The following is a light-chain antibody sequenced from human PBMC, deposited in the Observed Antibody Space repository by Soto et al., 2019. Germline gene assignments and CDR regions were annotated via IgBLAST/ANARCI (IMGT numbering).Light chain of an antibody. CDR2: AAS. J-gene: IGKJ1*01. CDR3: QKYNSAPWT. Sequence: DIQMTQSPSSLSASVGDRVTITCRASQGISNYLAWYQQKPGKVPKLLIYAASTLQSGVPSRFSGSRSWTDFTLTISSLQPEVGAIYYWQKYNSAPWTFGQGTNVEIK. V-gene: IGKV1-27*01. CDR1: QGISNY.